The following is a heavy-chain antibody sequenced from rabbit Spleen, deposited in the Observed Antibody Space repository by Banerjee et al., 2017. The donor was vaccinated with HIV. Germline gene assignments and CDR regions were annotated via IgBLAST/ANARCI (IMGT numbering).Heavy chain of an antibody. Sequence: QLKESGGGLVQPGGSLKLSCKASGFDFNSYYMSWVRQAPGKGLEWIGYIDPLFGSTYYANWVNGRFTISSHNAQNTLYLQLNSLTAADTATYFCARDGAGGIYFNLWGQGTLVTVS. D-gene: IGHD8-1*01. CDR2: IDPLFGST. CDR1: GFDFNSYY. CDR3: ARDGAGGIYFNL. V-gene: IGHV1S7*01. J-gene: IGHJ4*01.